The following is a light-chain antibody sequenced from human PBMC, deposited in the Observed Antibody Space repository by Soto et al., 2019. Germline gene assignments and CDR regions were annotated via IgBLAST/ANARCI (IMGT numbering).Light chain of an antibody. Sequence: QSVLTQPPSVSGAPGQRVTISCTGSSSNIGAGYDVHWYQQLPGTAPKLLIYGNSNRPSGVPDRFSGSKSGTSASLAITGLQDEDEADYYCQSYDSSLRVLFGGGTQLTVL. CDR3: QSYDSSLRVL. V-gene: IGLV1-40*01. CDR2: GNS. CDR1: SSNIGAGYD. J-gene: IGLJ2*01.